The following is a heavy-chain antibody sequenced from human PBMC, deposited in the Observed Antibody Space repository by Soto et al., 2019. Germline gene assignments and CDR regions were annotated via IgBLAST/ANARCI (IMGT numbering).Heavy chain of an antibody. CDR1: GGSISSYY. Sequence: SETLSLTCTVSGGSISSYYWSWIRQPPGKGLEWIGYIYYTGNTNYNPSLKSRVTISVDTSKNQFSLKLSSVTAADTAVYYCARGGSSSWYGNPPPYYYGMDVWGQGTTVTVSS. D-gene: IGHD6-13*01. CDR2: IYYTGNT. J-gene: IGHJ6*02. CDR3: ARGGSSSWYGNPPPYYYGMDV. V-gene: IGHV4-59*01.